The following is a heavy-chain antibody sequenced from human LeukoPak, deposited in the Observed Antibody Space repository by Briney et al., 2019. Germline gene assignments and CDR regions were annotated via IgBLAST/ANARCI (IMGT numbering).Heavy chain of an antibody. J-gene: IGHJ5*02. CDR1: GGFISSRLYQ. CDR3: ARQEIGLRSFDP. V-gene: IGHV4-39*01. CDR2: IYYTGTT. D-gene: IGHD3/OR15-3a*01. Sequence: SETLSLTCTVSGGFISSRLYQWGWIRQSPGKNLEGLGSIYYTGTTHYNPSLKSRVTISVDTSKNQFSLNLSSVTAADTAVYYCARQEIGLRSFDPWGQGTLVTVSS.